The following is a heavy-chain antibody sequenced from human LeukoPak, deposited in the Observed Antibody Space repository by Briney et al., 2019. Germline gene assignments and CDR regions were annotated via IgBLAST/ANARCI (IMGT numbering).Heavy chain of an antibody. V-gene: IGHV3-30*04. CDR2: ISYDGSNK. Sequence: PGGSLRLSCAASGFTFSSYEMNWVRQAPGKGLEWVAVISYDGSNKYYADSVKGRFTISRDNSKNTLYLQMNSLRAEDTAVYYCARMVRGVIGDWGQGTLVTVSS. D-gene: IGHD3-10*01. CDR1: GFTFSSYE. CDR3: ARMVRGVIGD. J-gene: IGHJ4*02.